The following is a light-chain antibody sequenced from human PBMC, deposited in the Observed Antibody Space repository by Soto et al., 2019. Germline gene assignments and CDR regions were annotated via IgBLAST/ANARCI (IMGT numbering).Light chain of an antibody. CDR3: QHYNGYPQT. V-gene: IGKV1-16*01. Sequence: DIQMTQSPSSLSASVGDSVTITCRATEDISTFLAWFQQKPGKPPKSLIYAASWLQSGVPSRFSGSGSATDFTLAISSLQPEDFGTYYCQHYNGYPQTFGQGTRLEIK. CDR1: EDISTF. CDR2: AAS. J-gene: IGKJ5*01.